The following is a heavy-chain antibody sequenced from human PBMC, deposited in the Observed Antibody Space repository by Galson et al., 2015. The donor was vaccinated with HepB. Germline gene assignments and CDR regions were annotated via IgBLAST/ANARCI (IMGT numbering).Heavy chain of an antibody. V-gene: IGHV3-53*01. J-gene: IGHJ2*01. D-gene: IGHD3-22*01. Sequence: SLRLSCEASGLTVSIHYMSWVRQAPGRGLEWVSVIYSGGSAYYADSVKGRFTISRDNSKNTLYLQMNSLRAEDTAVYYCARDGGYYDSCGYHDSEGVLLGFFDLWGRGTLVTVSS. CDR1: GLTVSIHY. CDR2: IYSGGSA. CDR3: ARDGGYYDSCGYHDSEGVLLGFFDL.